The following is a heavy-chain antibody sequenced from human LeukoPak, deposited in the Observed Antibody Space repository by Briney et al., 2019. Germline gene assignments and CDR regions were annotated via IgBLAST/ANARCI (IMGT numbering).Heavy chain of an antibody. CDR2: IWYDGSNK. CDR1: GFTFSSHA. J-gene: IGHJ4*02. CDR3: ASQAAAGTVLASFDY. Sequence: GGSLRLSCAASGFTFSSHAMSWVRQAPGKGLEWVAVIWYDGSNKYYADSVKGRFTISRDNSKNTLYLQMNSLRAEDTAVYYCASQAAAGTVLASFDYWGQGTLVTVSS. V-gene: IGHV3-33*08. D-gene: IGHD6-13*01.